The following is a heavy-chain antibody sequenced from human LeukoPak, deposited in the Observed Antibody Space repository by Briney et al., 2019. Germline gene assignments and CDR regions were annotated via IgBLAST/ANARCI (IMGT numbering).Heavy chain of an antibody. CDR3: ARLTPPTRAFSGSTKFDP. CDR2: ISAYNGNT. V-gene: IGHV1-18*01. Sequence: ASVKVSCKASGYTFTSYGISWVRQAPGQGLEWMGWISAYNGNTNYAQKLQGRVTMTTDTSTSTAYMEPRSLRSDDTAVYYCARLTPPTRAFSGSTKFDPWGQGTLVTVSS. D-gene: IGHD3-10*01. CDR1: GYTFTSYG. J-gene: IGHJ5*02.